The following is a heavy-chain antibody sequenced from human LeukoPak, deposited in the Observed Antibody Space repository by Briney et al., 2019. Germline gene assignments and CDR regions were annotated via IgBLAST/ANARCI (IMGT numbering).Heavy chain of an antibody. J-gene: IGHJ5*02. D-gene: IGHD6-6*01. V-gene: IGHV1-69*05. CDR2: IIPIFGTA. Sequence: SVKVSRKASGGTFSSYAISWVRQAPGQGLEWMGGIIPIFGTANYAQKFQGRVTITTDESTSTAYMELSSLRSEDTAVYYCAYSSSSGWWFDPWGQGTLVTVSS. CDR1: GGTFSSYA. CDR3: AYSSSSGWWFDP.